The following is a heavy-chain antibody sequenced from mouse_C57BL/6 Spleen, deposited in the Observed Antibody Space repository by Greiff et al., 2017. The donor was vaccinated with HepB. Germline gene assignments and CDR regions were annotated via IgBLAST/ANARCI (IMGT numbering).Heavy chain of an antibody. D-gene: IGHD1-1*01. V-gene: IGHV5-17*01. J-gene: IGHJ2*01. CDR1: GFTFSDYG. CDR3: ARRCTTVDYYFDY. Sequence: EVMLVESGGGLVKPGGSLKLSCAASGFTFSDYGMHWVRQAPEKGLEWVAYISSGSSTIYYADTVKGRFTISRDNAKNTLFLQMTSLRSEDTAMYYCARRCTTVDYYFDYWGQGTTLTVSS. CDR2: ISSGSSTI.